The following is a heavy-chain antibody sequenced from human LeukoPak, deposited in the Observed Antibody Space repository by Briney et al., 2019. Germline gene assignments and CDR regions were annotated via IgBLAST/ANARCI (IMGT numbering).Heavy chain of an antibody. J-gene: IGHJ4*02. CDR2: IWYDGSNK. D-gene: IGHD3-22*01. CDR3: ARAPLRYYDSSGYYREDY. CDR1: GFTFSSYG. Sequence: GGSLRLSCAASGFTFSSYGMHWVRQAPGKGLEWVAVIWYDGSNKYYADSVKGRFTISRDNSKNTLYLQMNSLRAEDTAVYYCARAPLRYYDSSGYYREDYWGQGTLVTVSS. V-gene: IGHV3-33*01.